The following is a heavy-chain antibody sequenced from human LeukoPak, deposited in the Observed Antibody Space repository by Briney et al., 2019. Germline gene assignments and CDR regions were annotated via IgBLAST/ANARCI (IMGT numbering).Heavy chain of an antibody. CDR2: ISSSSSYI. D-gene: IGHD6-19*01. CDR1: GFTFSSYS. CDR3: ARDPGWLVTGHYGMDV. V-gene: IGHV3-21*01. J-gene: IGHJ6*02. Sequence: GGSLRLSCAASGFTFSSYSMNWVCQAPGKGLEWVSSISSSSSYIYYADSVKGRFTISRDNAKNSLYLQMNSLRAEDTAVYYCARDPGWLVTGHYGMDVWGQGTTVTVSS.